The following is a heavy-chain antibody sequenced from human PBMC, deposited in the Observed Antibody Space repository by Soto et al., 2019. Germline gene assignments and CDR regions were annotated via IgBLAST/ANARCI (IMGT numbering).Heavy chain of an antibody. J-gene: IGHJ3*02. CDR2: IRSKANSYAT. CDR1: GFTFSGSA. V-gene: IGHV3-73*01. CDR3: TSEWAPDAIEYCSGGSCTDAFDI. Sequence: GGSLRLSCAASGFTFSGSAMHWVRQASGKGLEWVGRIRSKANSYATAYAASVKGRFTISRDDSKNTAYLQMNSLKTEDTAVYYCTSEWAPDAIEYCSGGSCTDAFDIWGQGTMVTVSS. D-gene: IGHD2-15*01.